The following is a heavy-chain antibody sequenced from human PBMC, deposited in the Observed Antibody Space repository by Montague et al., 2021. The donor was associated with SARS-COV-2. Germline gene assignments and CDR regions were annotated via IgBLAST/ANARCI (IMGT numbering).Heavy chain of an antibody. J-gene: IGHJ4*02. CDR2: MYYSGST. V-gene: IGHV4-59*13. CDR1: GGSISSYY. Sequence: SETLSLTSTPSGGSISSYYWSWIRQPAGKGLEWIGYMYYSGSTNYNPSRKSRVTLSVDTSKNQFSLKLSSVTAADTAVYYCARDFDYWGQGTLVTVSS. CDR3: ARDFDY.